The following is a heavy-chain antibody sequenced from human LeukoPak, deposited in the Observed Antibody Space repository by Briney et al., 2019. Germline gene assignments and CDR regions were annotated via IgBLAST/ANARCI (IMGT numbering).Heavy chain of an antibody. J-gene: IGHJ4*02. V-gene: IGHV3-30*18. D-gene: IGHD1-20*01. CDR2: ISYDGSNK. CDR3: ANNWNYLDY. Sequence: GRSLRPSCAASAFTFSSYGMHWVRQAPGKGMEWVAVISYDGSNKYYADSVKGRFTISRDNSKNTLYLQMNSLRDEDTAVYYCANNWNYLDYWGQGTLVTVSS. CDR1: AFTFSSYG.